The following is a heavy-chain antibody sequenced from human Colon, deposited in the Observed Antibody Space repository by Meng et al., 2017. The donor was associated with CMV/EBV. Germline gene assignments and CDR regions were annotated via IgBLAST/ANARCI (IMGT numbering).Heavy chain of an antibody. CDR3: ARGYDFWNGHYDY. Sequence: ASVKVSCKASDYTFTNHGINWVRQAPGQGLEWMGWISGYNGNTNYAQKFQGRFTMTTDTSTSTAYMELRSLRSDDTAVYYCARGYDFWNGHYDYWGQGIQVTVSS. D-gene: IGHD3-3*01. CDR2: ISGYNGNT. J-gene: IGHJ4*02. CDR1: DYTFTNHG. V-gene: IGHV1-18*01.